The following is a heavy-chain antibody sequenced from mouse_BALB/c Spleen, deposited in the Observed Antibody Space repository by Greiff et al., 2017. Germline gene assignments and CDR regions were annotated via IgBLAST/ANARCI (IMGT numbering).Heavy chain of an antibody. V-gene: IGHV5-17*02. Sequence: DVHLVESGGGLVQPGGSRKLSCAASGFTFSSFGMHWVRQAPEKGLEWVAYISSGSSTIYYADTVKGRFTISRDNPKNTLFRQMTSLRSEDTAMYYCARSGTYWYFDVWGAGTTVTVSS. D-gene: IGHD4-1*01. CDR1: GFTFSSFG. CDR2: ISSGSSTI. J-gene: IGHJ1*01. CDR3: ARSGTYWYFDV.